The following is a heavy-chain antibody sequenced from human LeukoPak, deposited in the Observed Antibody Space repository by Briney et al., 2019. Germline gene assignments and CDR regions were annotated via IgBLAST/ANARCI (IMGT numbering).Heavy chain of an antibody. J-gene: IGHJ4*02. D-gene: IGHD7-27*01. CDR2: IYSSGSA. CDR1: GGSISGYN. Sequence: KSSETLSLTCTVSGGSISGYNWTWIRQPAGKGLEWIGRIYSSGSAKYNPSLKSRVTMSVDTSKNQFSLKLNSVTAADTAIYYCARVTGYDDWGQGTLVTVSS. CDR3: ARVTGYDD. V-gene: IGHV4-4*07.